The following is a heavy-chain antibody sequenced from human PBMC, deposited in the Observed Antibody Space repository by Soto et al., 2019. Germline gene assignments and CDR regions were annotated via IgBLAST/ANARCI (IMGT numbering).Heavy chain of an antibody. Sequence: SETLSLTCAVSGGSISSSNWWHWVRQPPGKGLEWIGEIHHSGTTNYNPSLKSRVAISVDKSKNQFSLKLNSVTAADTAVYYCSRVRQYCSGTSCYLDPWGQGTMVTVS. CDR1: GGSISSSNW. CDR3: SRVRQYCSGTSCYLDP. J-gene: IGHJ5*02. D-gene: IGHD2-2*01. CDR2: IHHSGTT. V-gene: IGHV4-4*02.